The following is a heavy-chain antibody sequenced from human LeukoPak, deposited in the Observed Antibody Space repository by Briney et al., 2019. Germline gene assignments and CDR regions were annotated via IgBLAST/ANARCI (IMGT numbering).Heavy chain of an antibody. CDR3: ARLNYDFWSGPKTYYYYMDV. Sequence: SETLSLTCTVSGGSISSYYWSWIRQPPGKGLEWIGYIYYSGSTNYNPSLKSRVTISVDTSKNQFSLKLSSVTAADTAVYYCARLNYDFWSGPKTYYYYMDVWGKGTTVTVSS. J-gene: IGHJ6*03. V-gene: IGHV4-59*01. CDR1: GGSISSYY. D-gene: IGHD3-3*01. CDR2: IYYSGST.